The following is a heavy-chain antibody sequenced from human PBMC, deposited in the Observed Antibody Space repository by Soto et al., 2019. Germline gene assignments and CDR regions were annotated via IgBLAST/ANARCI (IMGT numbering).Heavy chain of an antibody. V-gene: IGHV3-30-3*01. CDR3: ATGSNFYYHTYRY. D-gene: IGHD3-10*01. CDR1: GFTFSIYA. CDR2: MSLIGNNQ. Sequence: GGSLRLSCEDPGFTFSIYALDWVRQAPGKELEWVAVMSLIGNNQYYADSVKGRFTISRETSKSTLYLQMTSLRPDGTAVYYCATGSNFYYHTYRYWGQGTLVPLSS. J-gene: IGHJ4*02.